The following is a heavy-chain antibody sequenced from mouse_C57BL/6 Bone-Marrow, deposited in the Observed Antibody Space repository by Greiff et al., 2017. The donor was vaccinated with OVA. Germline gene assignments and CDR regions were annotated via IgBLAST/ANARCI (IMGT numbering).Heavy chain of an antibody. CDR3: TRDYYGSSYGYVDV. D-gene: IGHD1-1*01. J-gene: IGHJ1*03. CDR1: GFTFSSYA. V-gene: IGHV5-9-1*02. Sequence: EVKLVESGAGLVKPGGSLKLSCAASGFTFSSYAMSWVRQTPEKRLEWVAYISSGGDYIYYADTVKGRFTITRDNARNTMYLQMSSLKSEDTAMYYCTRDYYGSSYGYVDVWGTGTTVTVSS. CDR2: ISSGGDYI.